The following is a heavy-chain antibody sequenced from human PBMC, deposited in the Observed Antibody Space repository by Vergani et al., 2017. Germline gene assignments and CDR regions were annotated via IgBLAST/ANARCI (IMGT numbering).Heavy chain of an antibody. Sequence: QVQLQQWGAGLLKPSETLSLTCAVSGGSFSGYYWSWIRQPPGKGLGGIGEINHSGSTHYNPSLKSRFTISVDTSKNQFSLKLSSVTAADTAVYYCARVPYGSGSYYKKPYYMDVWGKGTTVTVSS. CDR1: GGSFSGYY. CDR2: INHSGST. V-gene: IGHV4-34*01. CDR3: ARVPYGSGSYYKKPYYMDV. J-gene: IGHJ6*03. D-gene: IGHD3-10*01.